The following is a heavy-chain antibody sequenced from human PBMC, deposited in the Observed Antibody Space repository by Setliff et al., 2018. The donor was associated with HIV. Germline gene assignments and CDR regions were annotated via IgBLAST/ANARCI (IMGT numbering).Heavy chain of an antibody. CDR2: IYTSGST. V-gene: IGHV4-4*08. J-gene: IGHJ6*03. Sequence: SETLSLTCTVSGGSISSYAWSWIRQPPGKGLEWIGYIYTSGSTNYNPSLKSRVTISVDTSENQFSLKLTSVTAADTAMYFCARDATSEGYMDVWGKGTTVTVSS. CDR3: ARDATSEGYMDV. CDR1: GGSISSYA.